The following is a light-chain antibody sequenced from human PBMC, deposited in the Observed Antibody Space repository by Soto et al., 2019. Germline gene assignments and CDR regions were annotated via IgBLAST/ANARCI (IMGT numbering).Light chain of an antibody. Sequence: ETVMTQSPATLSVSPGERATLSCRASQSVSSNLAWYQQRPGQAPRLLVYGAFTRAAGIPARFSVSGSGTEFTLTISSLQSEDFVVYFCQQYNNWPLTFGGGTKVEIK. CDR1: QSVSSN. V-gene: IGKV3-15*01. CDR3: QQYNNWPLT. J-gene: IGKJ4*01. CDR2: GAF.